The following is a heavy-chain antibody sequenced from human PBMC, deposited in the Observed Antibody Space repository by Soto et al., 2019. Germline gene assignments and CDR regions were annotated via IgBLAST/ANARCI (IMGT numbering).Heavy chain of an antibody. CDR3: ARERRWEPLPY. V-gene: IGHV1-18*01. J-gene: IGHJ4*02. D-gene: IGHD1-26*01. CDR2: INGNTGHK. Sequence: QVQLVQSGAEVREPGASVKVSCKTSGYTFRRYGITWVRQAPEQGLEWMGWINGNTGHKIYAMNLEDRLTISTDTSTSTAYMELRSLKSDDTAVYYCARERRWEPLPYWGQGTLVTVSS. CDR1: GYTFRRYG.